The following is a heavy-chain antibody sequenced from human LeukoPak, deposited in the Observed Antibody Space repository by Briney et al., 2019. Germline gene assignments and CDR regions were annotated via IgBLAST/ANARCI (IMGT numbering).Heavy chain of an antibody. Sequence: SETLSLTCTVSGGSISSGGYYWSWIRQHPGKGLEWIGYIYYSGSTNYNPSLKSRVTISVDTSKNQFSLKLSSVTAADTAVYYCARTVWSGYIDYWGQGTLVTVSS. CDR1: GGSISSGGYY. J-gene: IGHJ4*02. V-gene: IGHV4-31*03. CDR3: ARTVWSGYIDY. D-gene: IGHD3-3*01. CDR2: IYYSGST.